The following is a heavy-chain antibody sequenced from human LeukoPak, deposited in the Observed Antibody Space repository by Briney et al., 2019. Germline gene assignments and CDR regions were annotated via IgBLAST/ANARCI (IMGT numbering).Heavy chain of an antibody. D-gene: IGHD3-10*02. J-gene: IGHJ5*02. V-gene: IGHV3-7*01. CDR1: GYSFTSYW. CDR2: IKQDGSEK. CDR3: AREKITMSQRFDP. Sequence: GESLKISCKGSGYSFTSYWIGWVRQAPGKGLEWVANIKQDGSEKYYVDSVKGRFTISRDNAKNSLYLQMNSLRAEDTAVYYCAREKITMSQRFDPWGQGTLVTVSS.